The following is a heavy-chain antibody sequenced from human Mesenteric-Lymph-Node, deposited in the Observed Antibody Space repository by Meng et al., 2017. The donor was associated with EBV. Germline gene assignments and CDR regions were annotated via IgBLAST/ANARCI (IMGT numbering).Heavy chain of an antibody. CDR1: GASLSGPNW. CDR3: AEVLNGYYYFDY. CDR2: VYHSGST. V-gene: IGHV4-4*02. J-gene: IGHJ4*02. D-gene: IGHD3-22*01. Sequence: QVQLQESGPGLVKPSGTLSLTCAVSGASLSGPNWWSWVRQPPGKGLEWIGEVYHSGSTNYNPSLKSRVSMSVDTSKNHFSLKLTSVTAADTAMYYCAEVLNGYYYFDYWGQGTLVTVSS.